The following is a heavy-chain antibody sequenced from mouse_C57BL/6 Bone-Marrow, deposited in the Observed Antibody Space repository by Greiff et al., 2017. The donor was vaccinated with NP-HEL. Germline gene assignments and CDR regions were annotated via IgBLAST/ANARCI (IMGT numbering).Heavy chain of an antibody. CDR2: IYPGDGDT. CDR3: ARRKLGRAWFAY. J-gene: IGHJ3*01. D-gene: IGHD4-1*01. V-gene: IGHV1-80*01. CDR1: GYAFSSYW. Sequence: VKLVESGAELVKPGASVKISCKASGYAFSSYWMNWVKQRPGKGLEWIGQIYPGDGDTNYNGKFKGKATLTADKSSSTAYMQLSSLTSEDSAVYFCARRKLGRAWFAYWGQGTLVTVSA.